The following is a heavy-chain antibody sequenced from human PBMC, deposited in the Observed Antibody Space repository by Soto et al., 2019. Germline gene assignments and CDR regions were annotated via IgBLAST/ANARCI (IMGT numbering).Heavy chain of an antibody. CDR3: ARVRPLLWLGPNWFDP. J-gene: IGHJ5*02. D-gene: IGHD6-19*01. V-gene: IGHV4-34*01. Sequence: SETLSLTCAVYGGSFSGYYWSWIRQPPGKGLEWIGEINHSGSTNYNPSLKSRVTISVDTSKNQFSLKLSSVTAADTAVYYCARVRPLLWLGPNWFDPWGQGTLVTVSS. CDR2: INHSGST. CDR1: GGSFSGYY.